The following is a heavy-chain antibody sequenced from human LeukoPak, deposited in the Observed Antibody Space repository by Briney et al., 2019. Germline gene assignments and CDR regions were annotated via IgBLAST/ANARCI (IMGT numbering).Heavy chain of an antibody. CDR2: IYHSGST. CDR3: ARGAPLGGYNPFDY. D-gene: IGHD5-24*01. Sequence: PSETLSLTCAVSGGSISSGGYSWSWIRQPPGKGLEWIGYIYHSGSTYYNLSLKSRVTISVDRSKNQFSLKLSSVTAADTAVYYCARGAPLGGYNPFDYWGQGTLVTVSS. V-gene: IGHV4-30-2*01. CDR1: GGSISSGGYS. J-gene: IGHJ4*02.